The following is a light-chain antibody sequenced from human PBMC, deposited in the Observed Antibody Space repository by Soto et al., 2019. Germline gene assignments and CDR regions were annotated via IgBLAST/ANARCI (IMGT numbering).Light chain of an antibody. Sequence: EIVLTQSPGTLSLSPGERATLSCRASQRVSSSYLAWYQQKPGQAPSLLIFGASSRASGIPDRFSGSGSGTDFTLTISRLEPEDFAVYYCQQYGSSGTFGQGTKVDIK. V-gene: IGKV3-20*01. J-gene: IGKJ1*01. CDR1: QRVSSSY. CDR2: GAS. CDR3: QQYGSSGT.